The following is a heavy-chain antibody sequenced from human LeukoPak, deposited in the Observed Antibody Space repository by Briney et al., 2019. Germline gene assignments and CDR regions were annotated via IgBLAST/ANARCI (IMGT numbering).Heavy chain of an antibody. Sequence: ASVKVSCKASGYTFTGYYMHWVRQAPGQGLEWMGRINPNSGGTNYAQKFQGRVTMTRDTSISTAYMELSRLRSDDTPVYYCASLPNLAYCGGHCYTHDYWGQGTLVTVSS. CDR3: ASLPNLAYCGGHCYTHDY. CDR1: GYTFTGYY. V-gene: IGHV1-2*06. D-gene: IGHD2-21*02. CDR2: INPNSGGT. J-gene: IGHJ4*02.